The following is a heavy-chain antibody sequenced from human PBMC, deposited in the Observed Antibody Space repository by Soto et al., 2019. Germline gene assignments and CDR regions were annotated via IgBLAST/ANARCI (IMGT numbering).Heavy chain of an antibody. CDR1: GSTFNSCA. J-gene: IGHJ4*02. V-gene: IGHV1-69*13. D-gene: IGHD2-21*01. Sequence: SVRVSCEASGSTFNSCAISWMRQAPGQGLEWMGGIIPIFGTANYAQKFQGRVTITADESTSTAYMELSSLRSEDTAVYYCARETVTKSIFYYIDYWGQGTLVTVSS. CDR2: IIPIFGTA. CDR3: ARETVTKSIFYYIDY.